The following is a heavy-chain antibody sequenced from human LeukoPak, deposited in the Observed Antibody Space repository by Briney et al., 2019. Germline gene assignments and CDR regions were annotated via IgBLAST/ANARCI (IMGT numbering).Heavy chain of an antibody. CDR3: AKEDYDSSGYYEGY. CDR1: GFTFSSFE. J-gene: IGHJ4*02. D-gene: IGHD3-22*01. V-gene: IGHV3-48*03. CDR2: ISNSGSTI. Sequence: GGSLRLSCAASGFTFSSFEMNWVRQAPGKGLEWVSYISNSGSTIYYADSVKGRFTISRDNSKNTVYLQMNSLRVEDTAVYYCAKEDYDSSGYYEGYWGQGTLVTVSS.